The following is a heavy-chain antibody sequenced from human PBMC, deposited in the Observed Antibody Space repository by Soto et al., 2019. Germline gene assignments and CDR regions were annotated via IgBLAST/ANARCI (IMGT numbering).Heavy chain of an antibody. J-gene: IGHJ5*02. CDR3: ARRAIVVVPAAIHNWFDP. V-gene: IGHV4-39*01. CDR2: IYYSGST. CDR1: GGSISSSSYY. Sequence: SGTLSLTCTVSGGSISSSSYYWGWIRQPPRKGLEWIGSIYYSGSTYYNPSLKSRVTISVDTSKNQFSLKLSSVTAADTAVYYCARRAIVVVPAAIHNWFDPRGQGTLVTVSS. D-gene: IGHD2-2*01.